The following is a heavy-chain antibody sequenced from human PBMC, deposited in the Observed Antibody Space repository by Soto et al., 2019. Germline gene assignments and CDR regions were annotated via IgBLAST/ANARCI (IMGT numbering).Heavy chain of an antibody. CDR2: IYYSGST. CDR1: GGSISSYY. V-gene: IGHV4-59*01. D-gene: IGHD3-9*01. J-gene: IGHJ4*02. CDR3: VCLRDIFTGYPGYLDY. Sequence: SETLSLTCTVSGGSISSYYWSWIRQPPGKGLEWIGYIYYSGSTNYNPSLKSRVTISVDTSKNQFSLKLSSVTAADTAVYYCVCLRDIFTGYPGYLDYWGQGILVTVSS.